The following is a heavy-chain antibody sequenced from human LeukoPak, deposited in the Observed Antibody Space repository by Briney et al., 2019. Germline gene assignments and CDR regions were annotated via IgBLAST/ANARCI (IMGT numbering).Heavy chain of an antibody. D-gene: IGHD6-6*01. CDR1: GYTFTGYY. J-gene: IGHJ4*02. V-gene: IGHV1-18*04. Sequence: GASVKVSCKASGYTFTGYYMHWVRQAPGQGLEWMGWISAYNGNTNYAQRLQGRVTMTTDTSTSTAYMELRSLRSDDTAVYYCARSEYSSSSDGYRGQGTLVTVSS. CDR3: ARSEYSSSSDGY. CDR2: ISAYNGNT.